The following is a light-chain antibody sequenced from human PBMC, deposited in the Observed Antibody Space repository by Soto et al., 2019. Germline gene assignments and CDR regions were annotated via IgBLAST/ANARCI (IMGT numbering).Light chain of an antibody. CDR1: QSVSSY. CDR3: QQRRNWPRT. CDR2: DTS. V-gene: IGKV3-11*01. Sequence: EIVLTQSPATLSLSPGERVTLSCRASQSVSSYFAWFQQKPGQAPRLLIYDTSNRATGIPARFSGSGSGTDFTLTISSLEPEDFAVYYCQQRRNWPRTFGGGTKVEIK. J-gene: IGKJ4*01.